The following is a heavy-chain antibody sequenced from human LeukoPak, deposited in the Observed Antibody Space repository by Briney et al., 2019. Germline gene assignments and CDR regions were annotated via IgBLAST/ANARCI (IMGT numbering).Heavy chain of an antibody. CDR2: IYHSGST. CDR3: ARRLPYGDHEDYFDY. V-gene: IGHV4-30-2*01. J-gene: IGHJ4*02. Sequence: SQTLSLTCTVSGGSISSGGYYWSWIRQPPGKGLEWIGYIYHSGSTYYNPSLKSRVTISVDRSKNQFSLKLSSVTAADTAVYYCARRLPYGDHEDYFDYWGQGTLVTVSS. CDR1: GGSISSGGYY. D-gene: IGHD4-17*01.